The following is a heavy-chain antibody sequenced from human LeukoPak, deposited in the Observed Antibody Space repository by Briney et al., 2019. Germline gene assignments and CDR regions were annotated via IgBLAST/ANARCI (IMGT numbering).Heavy chain of an antibody. CDR2: IYYSGYT. V-gene: IGHV4-39*01. D-gene: IGHD3-9*01. Sequence: PSETLSLTCNVSGDSITSTSYYWGWIRQTPGKGLEWIGSIYYSGYTQYNPSLKRRVTISVETSKKKFSLKVTSMTAADTAIYYCVRGDDVLTDSAFDLWGQGTMVTVSS. CDR1: GDSITSTSYY. J-gene: IGHJ3*01. CDR3: VRGDDVLTDSAFDL.